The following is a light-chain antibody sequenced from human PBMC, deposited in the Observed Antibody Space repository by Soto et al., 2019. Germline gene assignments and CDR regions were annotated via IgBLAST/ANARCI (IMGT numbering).Light chain of an antibody. CDR3: SSYTSNNTPV. CDR1: NSDVGGYNF. CDR2: DVS. Sequence: QSALTQPASVSGSPGQSSTISCTGTNSDVGGYNFVSWYQQHPGKAPKLMIFDVSYRPSGVSNRFSGSKSGNTASLTISGLQAEDEADYYCSSYTSNNTPVFGGGTKLTVL. J-gene: IGLJ2*01. V-gene: IGLV2-14*01.